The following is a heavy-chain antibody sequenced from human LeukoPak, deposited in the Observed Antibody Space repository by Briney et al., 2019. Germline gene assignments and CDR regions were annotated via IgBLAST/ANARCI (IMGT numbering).Heavy chain of an antibody. J-gene: IGHJ2*01. V-gene: IGHV4-30-2*01. CDR3: AREGYDILTGIGYFDL. Sequence: SETLSLTCAVSGGSISSGGYSWSWIRQPPGKGLEWIGYIYHSGSTYYNPSLKSRVTISVARSKNQFSLKLSSVTAADTAVYYCAREGYDILTGIGYFDLWGRGTLVTVSS. CDR1: GGSISSGGYS. CDR2: IYHSGST. D-gene: IGHD3-9*01.